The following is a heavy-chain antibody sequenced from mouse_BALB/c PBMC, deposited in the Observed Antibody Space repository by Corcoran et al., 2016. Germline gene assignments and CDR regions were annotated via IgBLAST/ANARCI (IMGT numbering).Heavy chain of an antibody. CDR2: IYWDDDK. Sequence: QVTLKESGPGILQPSQTLSLTCSFSGFSLSTSGMGVSWIRQPSGKGLEWLAHIYWDDDKRYNSSLKSRLTISKDTSRNQVFLKITSVDTADTATYYCARRARGDYFDYWGQGTTLTVSS. J-gene: IGHJ2*01. V-gene: IGHV8-12*01. CDR1: GFSLSTSGMG. CDR3: ARRARGDYFDY.